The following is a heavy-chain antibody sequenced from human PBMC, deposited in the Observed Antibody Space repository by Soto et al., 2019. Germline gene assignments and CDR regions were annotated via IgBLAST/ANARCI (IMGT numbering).Heavy chain of an antibody. V-gene: IGHV4-59*08. CDR3: ARHPPGYCSGGSCYSPYYFDY. D-gene: IGHD2-15*01. CDR1: GDSISTYY. CDR2: IYYSGST. Sequence: SETLSLTCTVSGDSISTYYWSWVRQPPGKGLEWIGYIYYSGSTNYNPSLKSRVTISVDTSKNQFSLKLSSVTAADTAVYYCARHPPGYCSGGSCYSPYYFDYWGQGTLVTVPQ. J-gene: IGHJ4*02.